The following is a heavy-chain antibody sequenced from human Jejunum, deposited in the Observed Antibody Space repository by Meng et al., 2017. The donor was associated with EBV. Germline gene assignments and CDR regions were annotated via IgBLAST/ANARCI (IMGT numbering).Heavy chain of an antibody. D-gene: IGHD4-11*01. CDR3: AKSNDYSLNS. V-gene: IGHV4-4*03. CDR1: GDSTSSSHW. CDR2: MHPGGST. J-gene: IGHJ4*02. Sequence: QAQLRASGPGLVKPPGPLSLTCAVSGDSTSSSHWWSWVRQPPGKGLEWIGEMHPGGSTNYNLSLKSRVTISVDNSKNQFSLKLTSVTAADTAVYYCAKSNDYSLNSWGQGTLVTVSS.